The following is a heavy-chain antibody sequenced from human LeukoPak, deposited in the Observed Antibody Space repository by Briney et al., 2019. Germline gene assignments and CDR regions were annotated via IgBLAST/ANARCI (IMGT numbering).Heavy chain of an antibody. V-gene: IGHV3-23*01. CDR3: VKWLGGWFLSSMYYFDY. CDR2: ISGSGGST. J-gene: IGHJ4*02. Sequence: GGSLRLSCVSSGFSFSNYAMSWVRQAPGKGLEWVSAISGSGGSTYYADSVKGRFTISRDNSKNTLYLQMNGLRAEDTAVYYCVKWLGGWFLSSMYYFDYWGQGTLVTVSS. CDR1: GFSFSNYA. D-gene: IGHD3-10*01.